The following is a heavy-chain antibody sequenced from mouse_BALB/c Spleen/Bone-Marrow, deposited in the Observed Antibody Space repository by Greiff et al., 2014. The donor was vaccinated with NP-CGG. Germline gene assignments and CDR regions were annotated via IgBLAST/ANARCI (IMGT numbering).Heavy chain of an antibody. CDR1: GYTFTSYW. Sequence: VQLQQSGAELVKPGASVKLSCKASGYTFTSYWMHWVKQRPGQGLEWIGEINPSNGRTNYNEKFKSKATLTVDKSSSTAYMQPSSLTSEDSAVYYCARSGYDGFAYWGQGTLVTVSA. CDR3: ARSGYDGFAY. CDR2: INPSNGRT. V-gene: IGHV1S81*02. D-gene: IGHD2-2*01. J-gene: IGHJ3*01.